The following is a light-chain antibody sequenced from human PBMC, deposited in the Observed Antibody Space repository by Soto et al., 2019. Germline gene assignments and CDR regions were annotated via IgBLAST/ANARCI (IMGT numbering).Light chain of an antibody. CDR2: STS. V-gene: IGKV3-20*01. Sequence: ELVLTQSPGTLSLSPGDRATLSCRASQSLSVSYIAWYQQKPGQAPRLLIYSTSTRAAGIPDRFTGRGSGTHFTLAISRLEPEDFAVYYCHQFGVSPQTFGQGTTVEV. CDR1: QSLSVSY. J-gene: IGKJ1*01. CDR3: HQFGVSPQT.